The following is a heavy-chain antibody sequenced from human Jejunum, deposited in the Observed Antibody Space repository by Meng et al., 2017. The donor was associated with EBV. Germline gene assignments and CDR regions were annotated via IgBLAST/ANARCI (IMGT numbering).Heavy chain of an antibody. CDR1: GDSITSSDW. CDR2: IYHDGST. V-gene: IGHV4-4*02. D-gene: IGHD2-15*01. CDR3: ARVRCSGGSCFYFDY. Sequence: QVQLPQSGLGLVNPSGXXXXXCXASGDSITSSDWWTWVRQPPGEGLEWIGEIYHDGSTNYSPSLKSRVTILLDKSENHFSLKLNSVTAADTAVYYCARVRCSGGSCFYFDYWGQGALVTVSS. J-gene: IGHJ4*02.